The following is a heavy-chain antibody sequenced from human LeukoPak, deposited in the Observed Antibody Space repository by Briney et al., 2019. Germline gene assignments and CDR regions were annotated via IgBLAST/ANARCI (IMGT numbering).Heavy chain of an antibody. CDR1: SGSISSSSYY. CDR2: IYYSGST. CDR3: AREDDKTYDFWSGYYTAYYYMDV. D-gene: IGHD3-3*01. Sequence: SETLSLTCTVSSGSISSSSYYWGWIRQPPGKGLEWIGSIYYSGSTYYNPSLKSRVTISVDTSKNQFSLKPSSVTAADTAVYYCAREDDKTYDFWSGYYTAYYYMDVWGKGTTVTVSS. V-gene: IGHV4-39*07. J-gene: IGHJ6*03.